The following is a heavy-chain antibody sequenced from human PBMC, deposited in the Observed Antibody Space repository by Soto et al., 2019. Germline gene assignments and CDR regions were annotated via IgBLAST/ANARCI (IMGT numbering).Heavy chain of an antibody. CDR2: FYGGGDI. CDR1: GLTVNVKY. V-gene: IGHV3-66*01. D-gene: IGHD3-10*01. CDR3: ARAELWVGAVSRSPLSDY. Sequence: EVQLVESGGGLVQPGGSLRLSCEASGLTVNVKYMGWVRQAPGKGLEWVSIFYGGGDIYYADSVKGRFSISRDNSKNTLYLQMNSLRADDTAVYYCARAELWVGAVSRSPLSDYWGQGTLVTVSS. J-gene: IGHJ4*02.